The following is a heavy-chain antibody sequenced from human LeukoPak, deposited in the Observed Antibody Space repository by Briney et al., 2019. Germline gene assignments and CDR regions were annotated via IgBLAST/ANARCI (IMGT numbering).Heavy chain of an antibody. V-gene: IGHV3-30*01. Sequence: GGSLRLSCAASGFTFSSYAMHWVRQAPGKGLEWVAVISYGGSNKYYADSVKGRFTISRDNSKNTLYLQMNSLRAEDTAVYYCARDLWVVVPAAPDYWGQGTLVTVSS. CDR3: ARDLWVVVPAAPDY. D-gene: IGHD2-2*01. CDR1: GFTFSSYA. J-gene: IGHJ4*02. CDR2: ISYGGSNK.